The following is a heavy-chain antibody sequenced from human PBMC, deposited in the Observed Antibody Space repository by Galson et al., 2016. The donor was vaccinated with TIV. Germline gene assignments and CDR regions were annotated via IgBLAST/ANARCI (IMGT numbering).Heavy chain of an antibody. CDR2: ISDSGRS. Sequence: ETLSLTCTVSSDSIINYYLSWIRQPPGKGLEWIGYISDSGRSNENPSLESRVTISVDTSKKQISLKLKSVTAADTAMYYCARDLGLGAFDIWGQGTMVTVSS. CDR1: SDSIINYY. J-gene: IGHJ3*02. V-gene: IGHV4-59*01. CDR3: ARDLGLGAFDI. D-gene: IGHD7-27*01.